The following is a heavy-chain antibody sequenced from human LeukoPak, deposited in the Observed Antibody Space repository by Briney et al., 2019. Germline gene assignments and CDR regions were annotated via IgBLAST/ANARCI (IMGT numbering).Heavy chain of an antibody. J-gene: IGHJ4*02. Sequence: SETLSLTCAVYGGSFSGYYWSWIRQPPGKGLEWIGEINHSGSTNYNPSLKSRVTISVDTSKNQFSLKLSSVTAADTAVYYCARDSCSSTSCRKKFDHWGQGTLVTVSS. V-gene: IGHV4-34*01. CDR1: GGSFSGYY. CDR2: INHSGST. D-gene: IGHD2-2*01. CDR3: ARDSCSSTSCRKKFDH.